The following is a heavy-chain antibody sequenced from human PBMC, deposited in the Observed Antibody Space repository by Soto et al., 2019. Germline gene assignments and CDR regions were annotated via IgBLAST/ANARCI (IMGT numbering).Heavy chain of an antibody. Sequence: EVYLLESGGGLVQPGGSLRLSCEVSGFTFSSSTMTWVRQGPGKGLEWVSSISSSSSYIYFADSLKGRFTISRDNAKNSLYLQMNSLRAEDTAVYYCARDVGEMYAIWGQGTQVTVSS. J-gene: IGHJ4*02. V-gene: IGHV3-21*06. CDR3: ARDVGEMYAI. CDR1: GFTFSSST. D-gene: IGHD2-8*01. CDR2: ISSSSSYI.